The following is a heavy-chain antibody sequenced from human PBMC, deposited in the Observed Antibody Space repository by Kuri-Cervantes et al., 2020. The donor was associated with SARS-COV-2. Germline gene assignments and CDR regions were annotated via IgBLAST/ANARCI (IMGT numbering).Heavy chain of an antibody. Sequence: GESLKISCAASGSTFSNAWMSWVRQAPGKGLEWVGRIKSKTDGGTTDYAAPVKGRFTISRDDSKNTLYLQMNSLKTEDTAVYYCTTAATMVQGVIINFDYWGQGTLVTVSS. CDR2: IKSKTDGGTT. D-gene: IGHD3-10*01. J-gene: IGHJ4*02. CDR1: GSTFSNAW. CDR3: TTAATMVQGVIINFDY. V-gene: IGHV3-15*01.